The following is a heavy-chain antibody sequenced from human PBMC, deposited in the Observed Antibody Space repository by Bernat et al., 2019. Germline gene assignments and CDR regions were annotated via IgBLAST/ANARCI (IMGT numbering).Heavy chain of an antibody. D-gene: IGHD2-15*01. CDR1: GYTFTSYG. CDR3: ASTEGYCCGGSCPIDAFDI. V-gene: IGHV1-18*01. CDR2: ISAYNGNT. J-gene: IGHJ3*02. Sequence: QVQLVQSGAEVKKPGASVKVSCKASGYTFTSYGISWVRQAPGQGLEWMGWISAYNGNTNYAQKLQGRVTMTTDTSTSTAYMELRSLRSDDTAVYYCASTEGYCCGGSCPIDAFDIWGQGTMVTVSS.